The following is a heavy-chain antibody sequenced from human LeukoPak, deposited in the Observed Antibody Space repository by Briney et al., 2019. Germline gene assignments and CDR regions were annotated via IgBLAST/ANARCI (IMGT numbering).Heavy chain of an antibody. D-gene: IGHD1-1*01. CDR1: GFTFSSYG. CDR3: AKDEFESDERIDY. V-gene: IGHV3-30*18. J-gene: IGHJ4*02. Sequence: GGSLRLSCAASGFTFSSYGMHWVRQAPGKGLEWVAVISYDGSNKYYADSVKGRFTISRDNSKNTLYLQMNSLRAEDTAVYYCAKDEFESDERIDYWGQGTLVTVSS. CDR2: ISYDGSNK.